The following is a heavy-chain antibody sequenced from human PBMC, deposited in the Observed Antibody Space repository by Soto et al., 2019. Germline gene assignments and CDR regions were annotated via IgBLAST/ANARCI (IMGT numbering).Heavy chain of an antibody. D-gene: IGHD4-17*01. CDR2: IYWNDDK. J-gene: IGHJ4*02. Sequence: QITLKESGPTLVKPTQTLTLTCTFSGFSLSTSGVGVGWIRQPPGKALEWLALIYWNDDKRYSPSLKSRLTITKDTSKNQVVLTMTNMDPVDTATYYCAHASPVWERMTTVVTPIYYFDYWGQGTLVTVSS. V-gene: IGHV2-5*01. CDR1: GFSLSTSGVG. CDR3: AHASPVWERMTTVVTPIYYFDY.